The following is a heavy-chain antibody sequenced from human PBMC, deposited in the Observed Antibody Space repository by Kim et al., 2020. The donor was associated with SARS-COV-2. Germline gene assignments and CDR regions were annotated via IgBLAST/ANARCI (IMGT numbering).Heavy chain of an antibody. CDR3: ARVSYGSGRRKRTPSLYLYFDL. D-gene: IGHD3-10*01. CDR1: GFTFDDYG. CDR2: INWNGGST. J-gene: IGHJ2*01. Sequence: GGSLRLSCAASGFTFDDYGMSWVRQALGKGLEWVSGINWNGGSTGYADSVKGRFTISRDNAKNSLYLQMNSLRAEDTALYHCARVSYGSGRRKRTPSLYLYFDLWVRGTLVTVSS. V-gene: IGHV3-20*01.